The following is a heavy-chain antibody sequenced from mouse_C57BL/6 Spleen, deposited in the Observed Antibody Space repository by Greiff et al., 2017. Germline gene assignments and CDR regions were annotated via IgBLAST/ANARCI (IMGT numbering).Heavy chain of an antibody. V-gene: IGHV6-6*01. CDR1: GFTFSDAW. D-gene: IGHD2-3*01. J-gene: IGHJ4*01. Sequence: EVQVVESGGGLVQPGGSMKLSCAASGFTFSDAWMDWVRQSPEKGLEWVAEIRNKANNHATYYAESVKGRFTISRDDSKSSVYLQMNSLRAEDTGIYYCTRWWLLPYYAMDYWGQGTSVTVSS. CDR2: IRNKANNHAT. CDR3: TRWWLLPYYAMDY.